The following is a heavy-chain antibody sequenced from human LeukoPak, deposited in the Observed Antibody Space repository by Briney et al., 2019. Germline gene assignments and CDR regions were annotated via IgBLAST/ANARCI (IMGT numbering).Heavy chain of an antibody. CDR2: IIPIFGTA. Sequence: SVKVSCKASGGTFSSYAISWVRQAPGQGLEWMGGIIPIFGTANYAQKFQGRVTITADESTSTAYMELSSLRSEDTAVYYCAREGAGTHYFDYWGQGTLVTVSS. D-gene: IGHD4/OR15-4a*01. CDR3: AREGAGTHYFDY. V-gene: IGHV1-69*13. J-gene: IGHJ4*02. CDR1: GGTFSSYA.